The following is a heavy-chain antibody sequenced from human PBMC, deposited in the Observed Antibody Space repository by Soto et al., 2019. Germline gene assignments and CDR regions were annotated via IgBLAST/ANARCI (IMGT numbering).Heavy chain of an antibody. CDR3: AKGAKRYSSSSTKDY. CDR1: GFTFSSYG. D-gene: IGHD6-6*01. Sequence: PGGSLRLSCAVSGFTFSSYGMHWVRQAPGKGLEWVAVISYDGSNKYYADSVKGRFTISRDNSKNTLYLQMNSLRAEDTAVYYCAKGAKRYSSSSTKDYWGQGTLVTVSS. J-gene: IGHJ4*02. V-gene: IGHV3-30*18. CDR2: ISYDGSNK.